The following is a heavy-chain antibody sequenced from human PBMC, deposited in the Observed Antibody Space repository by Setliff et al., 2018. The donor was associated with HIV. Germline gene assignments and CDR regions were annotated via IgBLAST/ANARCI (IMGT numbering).Heavy chain of an antibody. J-gene: IGHJ5*02. CDR2: INEDGSER. CDR1: GFTFSSHE. CDR3: AALSLRTNSVYGIISTRFDP. D-gene: IGHD2-8*01. V-gene: IGHV3-7*03. Sequence: GGSLRLSCAASGFTFSSHEMNWARQAPGKRPEWLANINEDGSERNCVGSVKGRFTISRDNAKNSLYLQMNSLRADDTAVYYCAALSLRTNSVYGIISTRFDPWGQGTLVTVSS.